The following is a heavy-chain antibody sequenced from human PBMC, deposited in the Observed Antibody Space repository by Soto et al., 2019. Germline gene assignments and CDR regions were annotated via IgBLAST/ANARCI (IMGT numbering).Heavy chain of an antibody. CDR2: ISAYNGNT. D-gene: IGHD6-19*01. J-gene: IGHJ6*02. CDR1: GYTFTTYG. Sequence: QVQLVQSGAEVKKPGASVKVSCKASGYTFTTYGISWVRQAPGQGLEWMGWISAYNGNTNYAQKIQGRVTMTTDTSTSTASMELRSRRSDDTAVYYCARQQWLYYYYGMDVWGQGTTVTVSS. CDR3: ARQQWLYYYYGMDV. V-gene: IGHV1-18*01.